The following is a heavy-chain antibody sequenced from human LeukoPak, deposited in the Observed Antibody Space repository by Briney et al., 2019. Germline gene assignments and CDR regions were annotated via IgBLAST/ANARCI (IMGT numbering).Heavy chain of an antibody. J-gene: IGHJ4*02. D-gene: IGHD5-12*01. CDR3: AKPRGYSGYEDSYFDY. Sequence: PGGSLRLSCAASGFTFSSYAMSWVRQAPGKGLEWVSAISNGGGSTYFADSVKGRFTISRDNSKNTLYLQMNSLGAEDTAVYYCAKPRGYSGYEDSYFDYWGQGTLVTVSS. CDR1: GFTFSSYA. CDR2: ISNGGGST. V-gene: IGHV3-23*01.